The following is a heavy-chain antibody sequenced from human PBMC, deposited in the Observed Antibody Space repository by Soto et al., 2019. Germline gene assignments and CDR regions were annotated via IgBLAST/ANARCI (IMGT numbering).Heavy chain of an antibody. V-gene: IGHV4-31*03. CDR2: TSNSGRT. D-gene: IGHD2-15*01. J-gene: IGHJ4*02. Sequence: QVQLQESGPGLVKPSQTLSLTCTVSGGSITSSGYYWSWIRQHPGEGMEWIGFTSNSGRTSYKPPPRSRVTISVDTSATRSSLNLKSVTTAVTAIYFCTSGGGSTRVDYWGQGTLVTVPP. CDR3: TSGGGSTRVDY. CDR1: GGSITSSGYY.